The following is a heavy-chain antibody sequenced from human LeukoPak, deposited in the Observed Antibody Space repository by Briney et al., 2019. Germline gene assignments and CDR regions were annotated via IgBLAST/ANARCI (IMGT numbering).Heavy chain of an antibody. J-gene: IGHJ3*02. Sequence: GGSLRLSCAASGFTFSSYWMTWVRQAPGKGLEWVANIKQDGGEKYYVDSVKDRFTISRDNAKNSLYLEMNSLRAEDTAVYYCARDQNTYNSRNRMSSFDIWGQGTMVTVS. CDR2: IKQDGGEK. CDR3: ARDQNTYNSRNRMSSFDI. CDR1: GFTFSSYW. D-gene: IGHD1-14*01. V-gene: IGHV3-7*01.